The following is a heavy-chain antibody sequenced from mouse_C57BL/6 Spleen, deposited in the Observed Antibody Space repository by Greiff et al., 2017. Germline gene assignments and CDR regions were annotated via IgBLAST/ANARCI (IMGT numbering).Heavy chain of an antibody. CDR1: GYTFTDYE. Sequence: QVQLQQPGAELVRPGASVTLSCKSSGYTFTDYEMHWVKQTPLHGLEWIGAIDPDTGGTAYNQKFKGKAILTADKSSSTAYMELRSLTAEDSAVYYCPYDYDYDMDYWGQGTSVTVSS. CDR2: IDPDTGGT. J-gene: IGHJ4*01. V-gene: IGHV1-15*01. CDR3: PYDYDYDMDY. D-gene: IGHD2-4*01.